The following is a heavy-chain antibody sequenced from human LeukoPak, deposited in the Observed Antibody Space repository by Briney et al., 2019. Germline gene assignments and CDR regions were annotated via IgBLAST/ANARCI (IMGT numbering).Heavy chain of an antibody. CDR3: ANLYSSSSGYYYYNGMDV. D-gene: IGHD6-6*01. Sequence: PGGSLRLSCAASGFTFDNYAMNWVRQSPGKGLEWVSSISGSGGTTYYADSVKGRLTISRDNSKNTVNLQMNSLRAEDTAVYYCANLYSSSSGYYYYNGMDVWGQGTTVTVSS. V-gene: IGHV3-23*01. CDR2: ISGSGGTT. J-gene: IGHJ6*02. CDR1: GFTFDNYA.